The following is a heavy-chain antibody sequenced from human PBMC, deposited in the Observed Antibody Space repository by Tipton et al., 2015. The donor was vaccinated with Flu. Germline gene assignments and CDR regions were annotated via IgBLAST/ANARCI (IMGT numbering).Heavy chain of an antibody. J-gene: IGHJ1*01. D-gene: IGHD1-26*01. CDR3: ARFAGGSYYGVYFQH. CDR2: ISGSGGST. CDR1: GFTFSSYA. Sequence: SLRLSCAASGFTFSSYAMSWVRQAPGKGLGWVSAISGSGGSTYYADSVKGRFTISRDNSENTLYLQMNSLRAEDTAVYYCARFAGGSYYGVYFQHWGQGTLVTVSS. V-gene: IGHV3-23*01.